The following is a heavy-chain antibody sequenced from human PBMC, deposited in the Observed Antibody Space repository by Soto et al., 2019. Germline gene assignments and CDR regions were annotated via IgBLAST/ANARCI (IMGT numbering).Heavy chain of an antibody. V-gene: IGHV3-23*01. CDR1: GFTFSSYA. D-gene: IGHD3-10*01. J-gene: IGHJ4*02. CDR2: ISGSGGST. Sequence: EVQLLESGGGLVQPGGSLRLSCAASGFTFSSYAMSWVRQAPGKGLEWVSAISGSGGSTYYADSVKGRVTISRDNSKNTLELQMNSLRAEDTAVYYCAKDPLVRFGEATAIDYWGQGTLVTVSS. CDR3: AKDPLVRFGEATAIDY.